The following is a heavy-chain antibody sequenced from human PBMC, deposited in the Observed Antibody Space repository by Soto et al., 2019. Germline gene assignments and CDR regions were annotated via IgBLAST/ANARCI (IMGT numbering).Heavy chain of an antibody. CDR3: ARAAHYYDSSGYYPDAFDI. D-gene: IGHD3-22*01. CDR2: IYYSGST. CDR1: GGSISSGGYY. Sequence: SETLSLTCTVSGGSISSGGYYWSWIRQHPGKGLEWIGYIYYSGSTYYNPSLKSRVTISVDTSKNQFSLKLSSVTAADTAVYYCARAAHYYDSSGYYPDAFDIWGQGTMVTVSS. V-gene: IGHV4-31*03. J-gene: IGHJ3*02.